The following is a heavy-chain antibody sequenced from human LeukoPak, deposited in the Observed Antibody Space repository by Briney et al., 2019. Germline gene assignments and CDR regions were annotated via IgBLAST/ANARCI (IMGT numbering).Heavy chain of an antibody. D-gene: IGHD3-22*01. V-gene: IGHV3-23*01. Sequence: GGSLGLSCAASGFTFSSYAMSWVRQAPGKGLEWVSAISGSGGSTYYADSVKGRFTISRDNSKNTLYLQMNSLRAEDTAVYYCAKDHINYYDSSGYYSAFDIWGQGTMVTVSS. CDR2: ISGSGGST. CDR3: AKDHINYYDSSGYYSAFDI. CDR1: GFTFSSYA. J-gene: IGHJ3*02.